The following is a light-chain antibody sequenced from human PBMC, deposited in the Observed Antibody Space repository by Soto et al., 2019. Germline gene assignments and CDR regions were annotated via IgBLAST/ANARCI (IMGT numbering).Light chain of an antibody. CDR2: GAS. J-gene: IGKJ2*01. CDR3: QQYGSSPWYT. CDR1: QSVSSSY. Sequence: EIVLTQSPGTLSLSPGERATLSCRASQSVSSSYLAWYQQKPGQAPRLLIYGASSRATGIPDRFSGSGSGTDFTLTISRLEPEDFAVYYCQQYGSSPWYTFGWGTKLEIK. V-gene: IGKV3-20*01.